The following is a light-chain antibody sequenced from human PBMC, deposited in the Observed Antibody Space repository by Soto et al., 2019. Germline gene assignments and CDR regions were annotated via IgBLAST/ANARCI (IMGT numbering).Light chain of an antibody. CDR1: SRDIGGYDF. J-gene: IGLJ2*01. Sequence: QSVLTQPPSASGSPGQSVTISCTGTSRDIGGYDFVSWYQQHPGKAPKLLIYDVIKRPSGVPDRFSGSKSGNTASLTVSGLQTDDEADCYCSSYGGSNNLLFGGGTKLTVL. V-gene: IGLV2-8*01. CDR2: DVI. CDR3: SSYGGSNNLL.